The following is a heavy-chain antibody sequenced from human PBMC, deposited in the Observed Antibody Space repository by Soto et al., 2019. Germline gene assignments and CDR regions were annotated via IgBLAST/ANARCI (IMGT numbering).Heavy chain of an antibody. Sequence: GGFLRLSCAASGFTFSNYAMSWVRQAPGKGLEWVALVSATAGTTYYTDSVKGRFTISRDNSRNTVYLQMNSLRADDTAVYYCAKDRLAGGFDYWGQGTLVTVSS. CDR1: GFTFSNYA. J-gene: IGHJ4*02. V-gene: IGHV3-23*01. CDR3: AKDRLAGGFDY. CDR2: VSATAGTT. D-gene: IGHD3-16*01.